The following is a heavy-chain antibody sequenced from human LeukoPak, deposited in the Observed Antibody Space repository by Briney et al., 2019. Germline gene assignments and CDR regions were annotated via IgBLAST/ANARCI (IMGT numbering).Heavy chain of an antibody. Sequence: GGSLRLSCAASGFRLTNYWMSWVRQAPGKGLEWVSYISSSGSTIYYADSVKGRFTISRDNAKNSLYLQMNSLRAEDTAVYYCARESGLYYYDSSGEDYWGQGTLVTVSS. CDR2: ISSSGSTI. CDR1: GFRLTNYW. V-gene: IGHV3-11*01. CDR3: ARESGLYYYDSSGEDY. D-gene: IGHD3-22*01. J-gene: IGHJ4*02.